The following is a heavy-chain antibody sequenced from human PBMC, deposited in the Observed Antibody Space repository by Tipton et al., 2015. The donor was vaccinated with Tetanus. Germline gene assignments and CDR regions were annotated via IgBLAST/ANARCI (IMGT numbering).Heavy chain of an antibody. CDR3: ARSGGRRYAFDI. V-gene: IGHV4-4*07. Sequence: TLSLTCTVSGGSISSYYWSWIRQPAGKGLEWIGRIYTSGSTNYNPSLKSRVTISVDTSNNLFSLKLTSVTTADTAVYYCARSGGRRYAFDIWGQGTMVTVSS. CDR1: GGSISSYY. D-gene: IGHD3-16*01. CDR2: IYTSGST. J-gene: IGHJ3*02.